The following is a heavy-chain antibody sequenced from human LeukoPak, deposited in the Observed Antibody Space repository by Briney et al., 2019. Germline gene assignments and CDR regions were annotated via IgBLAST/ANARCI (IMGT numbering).Heavy chain of an antibody. Sequence: PGGSLRLSCAASGFTFSNYNMFWARQAPGKGLEWVSYITSSSNTVHYADSVKGRFTLSRDNAKSSLSLQMNSLRAEDTAIYYCARLLSGWYLADYWGQGTLVTVSS. CDR1: GFTFSNYN. J-gene: IGHJ4*02. CDR3: ARLLSGWYLADY. V-gene: IGHV3-48*01. D-gene: IGHD6-19*01. CDR2: ITSSSNTV.